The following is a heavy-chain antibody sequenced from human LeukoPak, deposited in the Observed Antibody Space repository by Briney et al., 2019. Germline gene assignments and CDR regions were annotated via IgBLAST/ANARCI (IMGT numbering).Heavy chain of an antibody. Sequence: SETLSLTCAVYGGSFSGYYWSWIRQPPGKGLEWIGEINHSGSTNYNPSLKSRVTISVDTSKNQFSLKLSSVTAADTAVYYCACRYFDILTGYQYQGARDYWGQGTLVTVSS. D-gene: IGHD3-9*01. CDR1: GGSFSGYY. CDR2: INHSGST. CDR3: ACRYFDILTGYQYQGARDY. J-gene: IGHJ4*02. V-gene: IGHV4-34*01.